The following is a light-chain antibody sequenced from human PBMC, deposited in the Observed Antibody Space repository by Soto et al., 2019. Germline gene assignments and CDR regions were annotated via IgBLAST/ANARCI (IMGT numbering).Light chain of an antibody. CDR2: YDD. CDR3: AAWDDSLNGRGV. J-gene: IGLJ2*01. CDR1: SSNIGNNA. Sequence: QSVLTQPPSVSEAPRQRVTISCSGSSSNIGNNAVNWYQQLPGKAPKLLIYYDDLLPSGVSDRFSGSKSGTSASLANSGLQSEDEADYYCAAWDDSLNGRGVFGGETKVTVL. V-gene: IGLV1-36*01.